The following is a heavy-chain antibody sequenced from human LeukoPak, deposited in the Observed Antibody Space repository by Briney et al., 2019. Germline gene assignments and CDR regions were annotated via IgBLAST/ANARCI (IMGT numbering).Heavy chain of an antibody. J-gene: IGHJ4*02. CDR2: INHSGST. V-gene: IGHV4-34*01. D-gene: IGHD6-13*01. Sequence: SETLSLTCAVYGGSFSGYYWSWLRQPPGKGLEWIGEINHSGSTNYNPSLKSRVTISVDTSSNQFSLKLSPVNAADAGVYYCVVIAAGAQGSPIDYWGQGTLVTVS. CDR1: GGSFSGYY. CDR3: VVIAAGAQGSPIDY.